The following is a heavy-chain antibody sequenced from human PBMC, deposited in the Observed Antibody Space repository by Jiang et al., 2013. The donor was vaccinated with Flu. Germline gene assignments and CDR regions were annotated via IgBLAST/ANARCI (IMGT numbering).Heavy chain of an antibody. CDR3: ARGYGSGSYFRPWDYYYGMDV. V-gene: IGHV4-30-2*04. Sequence: SGNNYSNPSLKSRVTISIGTSKNQFSLKLSSVTAADTAVYYCARGYGSGSYFRPWDYYYGMDVWGQGTTVTVSS. D-gene: IGHD3-10*01. CDR2: SGNN. J-gene: IGHJ6*02.